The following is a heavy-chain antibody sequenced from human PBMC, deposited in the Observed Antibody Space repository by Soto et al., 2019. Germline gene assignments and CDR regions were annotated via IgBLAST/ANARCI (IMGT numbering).Heavy chain of an antibody. D-gene: IGHD3-22*01. CDR1: GGTFSSYA. CDR2: IIPIFGTA. V-gene: IGHV1-69*13. Sequence: SVKVSCKASGGTFSSYAISWVRQAPGQGLEWMGGIIPIFGTANYAQKFQGRVTITADESTSTAYMELSSLRSEDTAVYYCARALGPYYDSSGYSAFDIWGQGTMVTVSS. CDR3: ARALGPYYDSSGYSAFDI. J-gene: IGHJ3*02.